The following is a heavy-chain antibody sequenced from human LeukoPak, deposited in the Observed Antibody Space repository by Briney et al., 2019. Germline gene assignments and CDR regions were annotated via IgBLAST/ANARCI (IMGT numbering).Heavy chain of an antibody. V-gene: IGHV3-23*01. J-gene: IGHJ4*02. D-gene: IGHD3-10*01. CDR3: AKEKYYGSD. CDR1: GFTFSSYA. Sequence: PGGSLRLSCAASGFTFSSYAMSWVRQAPGKGLEWVSSISAGGGSTNYADSVKGRFTIFRENPKNTLYLQMNSLRAEDTAVYYCAKEKYYGSDWGQGTLVTVSS. CDR2: ISAGGGST.